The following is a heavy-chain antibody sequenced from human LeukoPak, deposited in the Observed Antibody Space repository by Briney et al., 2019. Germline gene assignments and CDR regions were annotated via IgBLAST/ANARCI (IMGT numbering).Heavy chain of an antibody. V-gene: IGHV3-23*01. D-gene: IGHD5-18*01. CDR2: ISGSGGST. J-gene: IGHJ4*02. CDR1: GFTFSSYA. Sequence: PGGSLRLSCAASGFTFSSYAMSWVRQAPGEGLEWVSAISGSGGSTYYADSVKGRFTISRDNSKNTLYLQMNSLRAEDTAVYYCARLDRGYSYGYPSNCFDYWGQGTLVTVSS. CDR3: ARLDRGYSYGYPSNCFDY.